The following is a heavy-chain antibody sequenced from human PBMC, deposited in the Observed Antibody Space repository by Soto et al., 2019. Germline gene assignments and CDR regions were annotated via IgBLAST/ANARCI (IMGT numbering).Heavy chain of an antibody. D-gene: IGHD1-26*01. J-gene: IGHJ4*02. CDR1: GYTFTGYY. CDR2: INPNSGGT. CDR3: ARLPDSGSPRDY. V-gene: IGHV1-2*04. Sequence: KQLRASVKVSCKASGYTFTGYYMHWVRQAPGQGLEWMGWINPNSGGTNYAQKFQGWVTMTRDTSISTAYMELSRLRSDDTAVYYCARLPDSGSPRDYWGQGTLVTVSS.